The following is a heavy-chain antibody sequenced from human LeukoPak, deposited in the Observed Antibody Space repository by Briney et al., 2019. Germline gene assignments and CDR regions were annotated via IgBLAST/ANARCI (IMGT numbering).Heavy chain of an antibody. CDR3: ARANIVVVPAAPRKYYYCYMDV. CDR2: ISSSSSYI. J-gene: IGHJ6*03. V-gene: IGHV3-21*01. CDR1: GFTFSNYS. D-gene: IGHD2-2*01. Sequence: PGGSLRLSCAASGFTFSNYSMNWVRQAPGKGLEWVSSISSSSSYIYYAGSVKGRFTISRDNAKNSLYLQMNSLRAEDTAVYYCARANIVVVPAAPRKYYYCYMDVWGKGTTVTVSS.